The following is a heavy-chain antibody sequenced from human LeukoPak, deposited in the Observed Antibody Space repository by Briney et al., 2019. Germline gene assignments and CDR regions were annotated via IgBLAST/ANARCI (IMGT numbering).Heavy chain of an antibody. D-gene: IGHD1-1*01. CDR2: ITAYDGDT. CDR3: ARDWQLPSGPDVFDI. V-gene: IGHV1-18*01. Sequence: ASVKVSCKASGFSFPSYGISWVRQAPGQGLEWIGWITAYDGDTNYAEKFQGRVTMATDTSTSTASMELWSLRSDDTAVYYCARDWQLPSGPDVFDIWGQGTVVTVSS. CDR1: GFSFPSYG. J-gene: IGHJ3*02.